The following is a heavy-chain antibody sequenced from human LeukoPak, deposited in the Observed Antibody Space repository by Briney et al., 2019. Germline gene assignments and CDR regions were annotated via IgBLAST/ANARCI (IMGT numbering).Heavy chain of an antibody. J-gene: IGHJ4*02. CDR2: IYPGDSDT. Sequence: GESLKISXKGSGYSFTSYWIGWVRQMTGKGLEWMGIIYPGDSDTRYSPSFQGQVTISADKSISTAYLQWSSLKASDTAMYYCASRKYCSSTSCYFTFDYWGQGTLVTVSS. CDR1: GYSFTSYW. CDR3: ASRKYCSSTSCYFTFDY. V-gene: IGHV5-51*01. D-gene: IGHD2-2*01.